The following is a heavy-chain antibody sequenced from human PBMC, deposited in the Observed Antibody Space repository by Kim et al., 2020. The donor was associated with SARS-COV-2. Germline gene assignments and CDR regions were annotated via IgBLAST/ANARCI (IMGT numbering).Heavy chain of an antibody. CDR1: GGSFSGYY. V-gene: IGHV4-34*01. J-gene: IGHJ4*02. Sequence: SETLSLTCAVYGGSFSGYYWSWIRQPPGKGLEWIGEINHSGSTNYNPSLKSRVTISVDTSKNQFSLKLSSVTAADTAVYYCARGQARYYDRRRYPGDYWGQGTLVTVSS. CDR2: INHSGST. CDR3: ARGQARYYDRRRYPGDY. D-gene: IGHD3-22*01.